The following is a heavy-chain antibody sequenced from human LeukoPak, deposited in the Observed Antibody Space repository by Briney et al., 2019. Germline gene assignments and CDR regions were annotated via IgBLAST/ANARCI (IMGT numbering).Heavy chain of an antibody. Sequence: ASVKVSCKASGGTFSNYAISWVRQAPGQGLEWMGGIIPLFGTANYAQKFLGRVIITADESTSTAYMELSSLRSEDTAVYYCARVEAAAGTFSLRAIQNVDYWGQGTLVTVSS. CDR3: ARVEAAAGTFSLRAIQNVDY. V-gene: IGHV1-69*13. CDR2: IIPLFGTA. J-gene: IGHJ4*02. D-gene: IGHD6-13*01. CDR1: GGTFSNYA.